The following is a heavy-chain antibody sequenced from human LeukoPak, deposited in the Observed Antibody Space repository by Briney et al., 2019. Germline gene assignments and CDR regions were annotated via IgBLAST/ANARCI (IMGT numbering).Heavy chain of an antibody. J-gene: IGHJ3*02. CDR2: ISSSSSYI. Sequence: GGSLRLSCAASGFXFSSYSINWVRDAPGKGLEWGSSISSSSSYIHYADSVKGRFTISRDNAKNSLYLQMNSRRAEDTAVYYCATLTTVVLDAFDIWGQGTMVTVSS. D-gene: IGHD4-23*01. CDR1: GFXFSSYS. V-gene: IGHV3-21*01. CDR3: ATLTTVVLDAFDI.